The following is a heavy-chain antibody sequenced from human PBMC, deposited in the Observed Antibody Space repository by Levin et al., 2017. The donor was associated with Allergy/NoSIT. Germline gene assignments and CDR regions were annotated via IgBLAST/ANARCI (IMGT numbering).Heavy chain of an antibody. CDR2: ISNNGGRT. Sequence: GGFLRLSCSASGFTFNKNTMQWVRQAPGKGLEHVSAISNNGGRTYYTDSVKGRFSISRDNSRNTVYLQMSSLRPEDTATYYCIKNGDYGELGSWGQGTLVTVSS. CDR1: GFTFNKNT. V-gene: IGHV3-64D*06. J-gene: IGHJ5*02. CDR3: IKNGDYGELGS. D-gene: IGHD4-17*01.